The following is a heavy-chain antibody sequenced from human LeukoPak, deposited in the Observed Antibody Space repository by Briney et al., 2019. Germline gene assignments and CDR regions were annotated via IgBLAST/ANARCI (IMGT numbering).Heavy chain of an antibody. J-gene: IGHJ4*02. Sequence: GGSLRLSCAASEFTFSSYAMHWVRQAPGKGLEWVAAISFDGNNEYYADSVKGRFTISRDNSKNTLYLQMNNLRAEDTAVYYCANIIRKYTSGYYYFDYWGQGTLVTVSS. CDR2: ISFDGNNE. V-gene: IGHV3-30-3*01. CDR1: EFTFSSYA. D-gene: IGHD6-25*01. CDR3: ANIIRKYTSGYYYFDY.